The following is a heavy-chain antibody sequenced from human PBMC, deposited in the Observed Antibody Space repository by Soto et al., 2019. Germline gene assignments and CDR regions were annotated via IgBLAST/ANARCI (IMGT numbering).Heavy chain of an antibody. V-gene: IGHV2-5*02. CDR1: GFSLSTSGVG. D-gene: IGHD3-10*01. J-gene: IGHJ4*02. Sequence: QITLKESGPTLVKPTQTLTLTCTFSGFSLSTSGVGVGWIRQPPGKALEWLALIYWDDDKRYSPSLKSRLTITKDISKNQVVLTMTNMDPVDTATYYCAHRRSYGSGSYFDYWGQGTLVTVSS. CDR3: AHRRSYGSGSYFDY. CDR2: IYWDDDK.